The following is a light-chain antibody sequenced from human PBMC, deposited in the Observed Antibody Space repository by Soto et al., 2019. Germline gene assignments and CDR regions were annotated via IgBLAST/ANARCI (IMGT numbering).Light chain of an antibody. V-gene: IGLV2-11*01. J-gene: IGLJ1*01. CDR3: CSYVGSYIYV. CDR1: SNDVGGYHY. Sequence: QSALTQPRSVSGSPGQSVTISCTGTSNDVGGYHYVSWYQHHPGKAPKLVIFDVNRRPSGVPHRFSGSKSDNTASLTISGLQAEDEADYYRCSYVGSYIYVFGTGTKV. CDR2: DVN.